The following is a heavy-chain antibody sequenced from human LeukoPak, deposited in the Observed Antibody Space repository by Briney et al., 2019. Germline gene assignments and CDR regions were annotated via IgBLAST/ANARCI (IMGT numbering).Heavy chain of an antibody. CDR1: GGSISSGGYY. CDR2: IYDSGSA. D-gene: IGHD3-22*01. J-gene: IGHJ4*02. Sequence: TSETLSLTCTVSGGSISSGGYYWSWIRQHPGQGLDWIGYIYDSGSAYYNPSLKSRVNISVDTSKSQFSLKLTSVTAADTAVYYCARDRYASGYFDYWGQGTLVTVSS. CDR3: ARDRYASGYFDY. V-gene: IGHV4-31*03.